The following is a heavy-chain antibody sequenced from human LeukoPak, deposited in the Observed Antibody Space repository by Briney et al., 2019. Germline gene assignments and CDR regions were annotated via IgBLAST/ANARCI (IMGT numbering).Heavy chain of an antibody. J-gene: IGHJ4*02. CDR1: GFTFSSYA. CDR2: ISGSGSST. Sequence: GGSLRLSCAASGFTFSSYAMSWVRQAPGKGLEWVSGISGSGSSTYYADSVKGRFTISRDNSKNTLYLQMNSLRAEDTAVYYCARDLQAAAGTSGFDYWGQGTLVTVSS. D-gene: IGHD6-13*01. CDR3: ARDLQAAAGTSGFDY. V-gene: IGHV3-23*01.